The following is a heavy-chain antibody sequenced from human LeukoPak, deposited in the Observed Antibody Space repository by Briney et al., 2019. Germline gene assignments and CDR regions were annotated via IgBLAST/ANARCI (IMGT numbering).Heavy chain of an antibody. J-gene: IGHJ4*02. CDR2: VRNDGFNT. CDR3: AKDAGGTYSQAIDY. Sequence: QPGGSLRLSCATSGFTFSTYGIHWVRQAPGKGLEWVAFVRNDGFNTYYAGSVKGRFTISRDNSKNTVFLQMNNLRVEDTAVYYCAKDAGGTYSQAIDYWGQGTLVTVSS. V-gene: IGHV3-30*02. CDR1: GFTFSTYG. D-gene: IGHD1-26*01.